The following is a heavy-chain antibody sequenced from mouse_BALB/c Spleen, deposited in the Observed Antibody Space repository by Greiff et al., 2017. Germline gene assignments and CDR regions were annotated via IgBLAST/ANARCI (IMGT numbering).Heavy chain of an antibody. D-gene: IGHD2-10*02. J-gene: IGHJ4*01. CDR1: GYTFTSYW. V-gene: IGHV1S22*01. Sequence: LQQPGSELVRPGASVKLSCKASGYTFTSYWMHWVKQRHGQGLEWIGNIYPGSGSTNYDEKFKSKGTLTVDTSSSTAYMHLSSLTSEDSAVYYCTREGVWSMDYWGQGTSVTVSS. CDR3: TREGVWSMDY. CDR2: IYPGSGST.